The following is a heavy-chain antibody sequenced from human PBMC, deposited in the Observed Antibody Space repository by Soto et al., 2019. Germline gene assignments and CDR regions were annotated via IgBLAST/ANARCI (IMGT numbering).Heavy chain of an antibody. V-gene: IGHV1-69*08. CDR2: IIPILGAA. J-gene: IGHJ4*02. Sequence: QVQLVQSGAEMKKPGSLVKVSCKASGGTFGSSSISWVRQAPGQGLEWVGRIIPILGAANYAQKFQGRVTVTADKSRGTAYMELSSLTSEDTAVYYCAREVVVSGSHFDDWGQGTLVTVSS. CDR3: AREVVVSGSHFDD. D-gene: IGHD6-19*01. CDR1: GGTFGSSS.